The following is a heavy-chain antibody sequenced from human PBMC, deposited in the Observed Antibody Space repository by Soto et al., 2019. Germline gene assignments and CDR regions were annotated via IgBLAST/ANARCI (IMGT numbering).Heavy chain of an antibody. J-gene: IGHJ3*02. V-gene: IGHV3-23*01. CDR2: ISGGGDGT. D-gene: IGHD2-2*01. CDR3: AKKGLGSLATYCSTGDCHYAFDI. CDR1: GFTFGNYA. Sequence: GGSLRLSCAASGFTFGNYAMIWVRQAPGKGLEWVSIISGGGDGTYYADSVRGRFTISRENSRNTVYLQINSLRAEDTAVYYCAKKGLGSLATYCSTGDCHYAFDIWGQGTMVTVSS.